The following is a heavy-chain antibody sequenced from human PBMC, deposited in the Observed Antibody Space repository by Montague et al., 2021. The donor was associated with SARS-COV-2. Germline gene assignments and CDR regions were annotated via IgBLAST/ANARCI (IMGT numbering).Heavy chain of an antibody. V-gene: IGHV4-39*01. J-gene: IGHJ3*02. D-gene: IGHD3-22*01. CDR2: IFYSGST. CDR1: GGSTSSSSYY. Sequence: SQTLSLTCTVSGGSTSSSSYYWGWIRQPPGKGLEWIGNIFYSGSTYYNTPLKSRVTISVDTSKNQFSLRLSSVTAADTAVYYCARLPYFYDSTHAFDIWGQGTMVTVSS. CDR3: ARLPYFYDSTHAFDI.